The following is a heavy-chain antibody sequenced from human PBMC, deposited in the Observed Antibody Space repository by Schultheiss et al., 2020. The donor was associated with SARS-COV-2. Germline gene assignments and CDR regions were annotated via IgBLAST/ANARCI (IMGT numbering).Heavy chain of an antibody. Sequence: SVKVSCKVSGGSFGTSALTWVRQAPGQGLEWMGGIIPIFGTANYAQKFQGRVTITADESTSTAYMELSSLRSEDTAVYYCASRVGATIISYYYYYMDVWGKGTTVTVSS. D-gene: IGHD1-26*01. V-gene: IGHV1-69*13. CDR1: GGSFGTSA. J-gene: IGHJ6*03. CDR2: IIPIFGTA. CDR3: ASRVGATIISYYYYYMDV.